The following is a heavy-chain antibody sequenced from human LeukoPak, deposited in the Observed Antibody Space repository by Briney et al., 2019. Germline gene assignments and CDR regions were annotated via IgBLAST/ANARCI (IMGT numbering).Heavy chain of an antibody. J-gene: IGHJ6*03. D-gene: IGHD2-2*01. CDR3: ARGVVVVPAATDYYYYYMDV. Sequence: PSETLSLACAVYGGSFSGYYWSWIRQPPGKGLEWIGEINHSGSTNYNPSLKSRVTISVDTSKNQFSLKLSSVTAADTAVYYCARGVVVVPAATDYYYYYMDVWGKGTTVTVSS. CDR1: GGSFSGYY. CDR2: INHSGST. V-gene: IGHV4-34*01.